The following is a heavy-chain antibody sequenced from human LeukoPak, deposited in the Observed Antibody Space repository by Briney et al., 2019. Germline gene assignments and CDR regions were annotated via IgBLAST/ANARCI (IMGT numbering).Heavy chain of an antibody. D-gene: IGHD1-26*01. V-gene: IGHV3-30*18. CDR2: ISYDGSNK. J-gene: IGHJ3*02. Sequence: PGGSLRLSCAASGFTFSSYGMHWVRQAPGKGLEWVAVISYDGSNKYYADSVKGRFTISRDNSKNTLYLQMNSLRAEDTAVYYCAKEAYSGSYNAGDAFDIWGQGTMVTVSS. CDR1: GFTFSSYG. CDR3: AKEAYSGSYNAGDAFDI.